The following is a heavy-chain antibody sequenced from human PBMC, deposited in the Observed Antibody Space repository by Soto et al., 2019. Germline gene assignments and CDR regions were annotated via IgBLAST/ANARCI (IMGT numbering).Heavy chain of an antibody. CDR2: ISYDGSNK. CDR1: GFTFSSYA. J-gene: IGHJ4*02. CDR3: ASVPWGTHSSGSPPDY. D-gene: IGHD6-19*01. Sequence: QVQLVESGGGVVQPGRSLRLSCAASGFTFSSYAMHWVRQAPGKGLEWVAVISYDGSNKYYADSVKGRFTISRDNSKNPLYLQMNSLRAEDTAVYYCASVPWGTHSSGSPPDYWGQGTLVTVSS. V-gene: IGHV3-30-3*01.